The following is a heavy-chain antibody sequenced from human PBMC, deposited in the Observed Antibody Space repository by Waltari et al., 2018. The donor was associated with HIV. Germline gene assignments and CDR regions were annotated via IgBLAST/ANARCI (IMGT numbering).Heavy chain of an antibody. Sequence: EVQLVESGGGLVQPGGSLRLSCAASGFTFRSSWMSWVRQAPGKGLEWLVNIKQDGSLKYYVDSMKVRFTIFRDNSKNSLFLQINSLRAEVTAVYYCAGRSPARRLNWFDPWGHGTLVIVSS. CDR1: GFTFRSSW. CDR3: AGRSPARRLNWFDP. CDR2: IKQDGSLK. J-gene: IGHJ5*02. V-gene: IGHV3-7*01. D-gene: IGHD2-8*01.